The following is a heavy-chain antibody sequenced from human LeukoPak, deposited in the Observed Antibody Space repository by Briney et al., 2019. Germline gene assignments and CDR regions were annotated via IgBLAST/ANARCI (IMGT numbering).Heavy chain of an antibody. Sequence: ASVKVSCKTSGYTFIAYYLYWVRQAPGQGLEWMGWLNPGPGGTLYAQKFQGRVTMTRDMSMTTAYMELTELRSDDTAVYYCAAQRDPRPFDHWGQGTLITVSS. V-gene: IGHV1-2*02. CDR3: AAQRDPRPFDH. D-gene: IGHD5-24*01. CDR2: LNPGPGGT. CDR1: GYTFIAYY. J-gene: IGHJ4*02.